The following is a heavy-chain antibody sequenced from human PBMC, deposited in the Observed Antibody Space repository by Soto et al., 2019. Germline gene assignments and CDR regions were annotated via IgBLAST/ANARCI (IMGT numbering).Heavy chain of an antibody. CDR2: ISYDGSNK. D-gene: IGHD6-6*01. CDR1: GFTFSTYA. Sequence: PGGSLRLSCSASGFTFSTYAMHWVRQAPGKGLEWVAVISYDGSNKYYADPVKGRFTISRDNSKNTLYLRMTSLRAEDTAVYYCARDKVAARYYYYYGMDVWGKGATVTVS. V-gene: IGHV3-30-3*01. CDR3: ARDKVAARYYYYYGMDV. J-gene: IGHJ6*04.